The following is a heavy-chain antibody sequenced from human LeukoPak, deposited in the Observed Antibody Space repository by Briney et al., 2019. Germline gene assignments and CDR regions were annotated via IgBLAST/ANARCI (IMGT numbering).Heavy chain of an antibody. J-gene: IGHJ6*04. V-gene: IGHV3-48*04. CDR1: GFTFSRYN. CDR2: ISGNSDTI. Sequence: GGSLRLSCVASGFTFSRYNMNWVRQAPGKGPEWISYISGNSDTIYYADSVRGRFTISRDNAQNSLFLLMNSLRAEDTAVYYCATEDINYYAGMDVWGKGTTVTVSS. D-gene: IGHD3-22*01. CDR3: ATEDINYYAGMDV.